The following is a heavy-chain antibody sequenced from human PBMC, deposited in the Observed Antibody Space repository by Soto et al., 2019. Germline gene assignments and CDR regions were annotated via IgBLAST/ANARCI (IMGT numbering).Heavy chain of an antibody. J-gene: IGHJ6*02. D-gene: IGHD4-17*01. Sequence: QVQLVESGGGVVQPGRSLRLSCAASGFTFSSYGMHWVRQAPGKGLEWVAVISYDGSNKYYADSVKGRFTISRDNSKNTLYLQMNSMRADDTAVYYCAKDRVPTYGGDYYYGMDVWGQGTTVTVSS. CDR3: AKDRVPTYGGDYYYGMDV. CDR2: ISYDGSNK. V-gene: IGHV3-30*18. CDR1: GFTFSSYG.